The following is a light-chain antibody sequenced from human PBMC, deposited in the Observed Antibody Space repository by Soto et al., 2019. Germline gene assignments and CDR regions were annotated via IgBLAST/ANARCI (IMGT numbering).Light chain of an antibody. CDR2: GAS. CDR3: QQYGRT. Sequence: EIVLTQSPGTLSLSPGERATLSCRASQSASSTLAWYQQRPGQAPRLLIYGASTRAPGIPDRFSGSGSGTDFTLTISRLEPEDFAVYYCQQYGRTFGQGTKVDIK. CDR1: QSASST. J-gene: IGKJ1*01. V-gene: IGKV3-20*01.